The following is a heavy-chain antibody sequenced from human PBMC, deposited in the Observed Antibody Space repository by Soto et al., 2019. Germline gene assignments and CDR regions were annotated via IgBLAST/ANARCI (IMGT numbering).Heavy chain of an antibody. CDR3: ARSRADGRYAFDY. D-gene: IGHD3-9*01. CDR2: ISSSSSTI. CDR1: GFTFSSYS. V-gene: IGHV3-48*02. Sequence: EVQLVESGGGLVQPGGSLRLSCAASGFTFSSYSMNWVRQAPGKGLEWVSYISSSSSTIYYTDSVKGRFTISRDNANNSRYLQMSSLRDDDTAVYYCARSRADGRYAFDYWGQGTLVTVSS. J-gene: IGHJ4*02.